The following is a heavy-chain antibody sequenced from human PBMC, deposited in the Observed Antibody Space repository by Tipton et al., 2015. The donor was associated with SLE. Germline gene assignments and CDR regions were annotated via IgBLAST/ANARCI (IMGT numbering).Heavy chain of an antibody. CDR3: ARGRWGSYGIWFDP. V-gene: IGHV4-61*02. J-gene: IGHJ5*02. CDR2: VYTSGRK. D-gene: IGHD1-26*01. CDR1: GGSISGGNYY. Sequence: TLSLTCLVSGGSISGGNYYWTWIRQPAGEGLEWNGHIYISGSVYTSGRKKDNPSLKRRATISVDMSNNLFSLNLNSVTAAETAVYFCARGRWGSYGIWFDPWGQGTLVTVSS.